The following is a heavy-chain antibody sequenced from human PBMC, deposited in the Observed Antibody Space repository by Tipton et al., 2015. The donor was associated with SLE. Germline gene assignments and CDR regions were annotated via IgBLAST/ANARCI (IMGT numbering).Heavy chain of an antibody. CDR1: GGSISSSSYY. V-gene: IGHV4-39*07. CDR3: ARFLEWLLPAGAFDI. D-gene: IGHD3-3*01. Sequence: LRLSCTVSGGSISSSSYYWGWIRQPPGKGLEWIGNIFYIGSTYYNPSLKSRVTMSVDTSKSQFSLKLNSVTAADTAVYYCARFLEWLLPAGAFDIWGQGTMVTVSS. J-gene: IGHJ3*02. CDR2: IFYIGST.